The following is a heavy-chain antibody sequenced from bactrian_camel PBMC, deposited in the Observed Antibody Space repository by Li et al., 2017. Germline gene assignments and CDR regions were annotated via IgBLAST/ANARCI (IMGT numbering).Heavy chain of an antibody. CDR2: IGSDGAT. Sequence: HVQLVESGGGSVQAGGSLRLSCAVSASGYTYRSDCMAWFRQAPTKEREGVATIGSDGATTYAESVKGRFTISKDDAKNTLYLQMNSLKAEDTAAYSCAAFGGGDCPISGYEGQGTQVTVS. D-gene: IGHD2*01. J-gene: IGHJ4*01. CDR1: GYTYRSDC. V-gene: IGHV3S55*01.